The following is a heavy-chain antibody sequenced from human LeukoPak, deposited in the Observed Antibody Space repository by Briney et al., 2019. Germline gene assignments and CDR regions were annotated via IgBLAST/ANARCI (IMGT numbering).Heavy chain of an antibody. CDR1: GFTFSSYS. V-gene: IGHV3-48*04. CDR2: ISSSGSTI. CDR3: ARDLAVAGHNAFDI. D-gene: IGHD6-19*01. J-gene: IGHJ3*02. Sequence: GGSLRLSCAASGFTFSSYSMNWVRQAPGKGLEWVSYISSSGSTIYYADSVKGRFTFSRDNARNSLYLQMNSLRAEDTAVYYCARDLAVAGHNAFDIWGQGTMVTVSS.